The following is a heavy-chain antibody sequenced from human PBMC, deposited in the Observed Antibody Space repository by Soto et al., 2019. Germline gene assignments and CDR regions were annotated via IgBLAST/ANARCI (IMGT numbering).Heavy chain of an antibody. Sequence: PSVKVSCKASGYTFTSYAMHWVRQAPGQRLEWMGWINAGNGHTKYSQKFQGRVTITRDTSASTAYMELSSLRSEDTAVYYCARDPQNSRSTIFGVVTRSGFDAWGQGTLVTVSS. CDR1: GYTFTSYA. CDR3: ARDPQNSRSTIFGVVTRSGFDA. V-gene: IGHV1-3*01. CDR2: INAGNGHT. J-gene: IGHJ5*02. D-gene: IGHD3-3*01.